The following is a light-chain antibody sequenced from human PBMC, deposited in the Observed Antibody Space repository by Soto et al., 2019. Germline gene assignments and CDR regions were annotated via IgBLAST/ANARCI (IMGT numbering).Light chain of an antibody. V-gene: IGKV1-39*01. CDR3: QQSYSTLFT. CDR1: QSISSY. CDR2: AAS. J-gene: IGKJ4*01. Sequence: DIQMTQSPSSLSASVGDRVTITCRASQSISSYLNWYQQKPGKAPKLLIYAASSLQSGVPSRFSGSGSGTDFTLTISSLQPDDFATYYCQQSYSTLFTFGGGTKVEIK.